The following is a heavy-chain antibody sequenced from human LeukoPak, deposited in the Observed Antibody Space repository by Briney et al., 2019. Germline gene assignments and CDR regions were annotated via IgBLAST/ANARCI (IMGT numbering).Heavy chain of an antibody. CDR1: GFTFSSYG. CDR3: AKHSGGSATYYYDSSGYPGDYFDY. Sequence: GRSLRLSCAASGFTFSSYGMHWVRQAPGKGLEWVSAISGSGGSTYYADSVKGRFTISRDNSKNTLYLQMNSLRAEDTAVYYCAKHSGGSATYYYDSSGYPGDYFDYWGQGTLVTVSS. J-gene: IGHJ4*02. V-gene: IGHV3-23*01. D-gene: IGHD3-22*01. CDR2: ISGSGGST.